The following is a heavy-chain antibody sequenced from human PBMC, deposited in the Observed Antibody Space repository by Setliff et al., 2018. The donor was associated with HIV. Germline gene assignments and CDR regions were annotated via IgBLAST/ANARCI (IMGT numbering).Heavy chain of an antibody. CDR2: SNPNTGGT. Sequence: ASVKVSCKASGYMFNIYYMHWVRQVPGQGLEWMGWSNPNTGGTKYAQKFQGRVTMTMDTSTTTAYMELSRLKSDDTAVYYCARGSSGWGMDFYYYYMDVWGEGTTVTVSS. D-gene: IGHD6-19*01. V-gene: IGHV1-2*02. CDR1: GYMFNIYY. J-gene: IGHJ6*03. CDR3: ARGSSGWGMDFYYYYMDV.